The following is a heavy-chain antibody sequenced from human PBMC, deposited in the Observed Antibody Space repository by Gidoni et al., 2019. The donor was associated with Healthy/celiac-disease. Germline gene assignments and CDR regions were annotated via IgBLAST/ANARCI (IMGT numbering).Heavy chain of an antibody. D-gene: IGHD3-22*01. CDR3: VSYYYDSSGYFGAFDI. CDR2: ISGSGRST. J-gene: IGHJ3*02. Sequence: EVQLLESGGGLVQPGGSLRLSCAASGFTCSSYAMTWVRQAPGKGLEWVSAISGSGRSTYYAGSVRGRFTISRDNSKNTLYLQMNSLRAEDTAVYYCVSYYYDSSGYFGAFDIWGQGTMVTVSS. V-gene: IGHV3-23*01. CDR1: GFTCSSYA.